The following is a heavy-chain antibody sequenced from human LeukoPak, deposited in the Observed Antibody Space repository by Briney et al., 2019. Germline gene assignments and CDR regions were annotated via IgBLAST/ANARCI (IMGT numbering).Heavy chain of an antibody. Sequence: GASVKVSCKASGGTFSSYAISWVRQAPGQGLEWMGGIIPMFGTAKYAQKFQGRVTITADESTSTAYMELSSLRSEDTAVYYCARGMGAMVTPYFDYWGQGTLVTVSS. D-gene: IGHD5-18*01. CDR3: ARGMGAMVTPYFDY. CDR1: GGTFSSYA. V-gene: IGHV1-69*13. CDR2: IIPMFGTA. J-gene: IGHJ4*02.